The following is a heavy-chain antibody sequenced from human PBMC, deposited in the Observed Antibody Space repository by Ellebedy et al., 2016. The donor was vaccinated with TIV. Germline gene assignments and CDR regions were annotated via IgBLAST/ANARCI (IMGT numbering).Heavy chain of an antibody. CDR2: IKQDGSEK. Sequence: GESLKISCAASGFTFSSYWMSWVRHAPGKGLEWVANIKQDGSEKYYVDSVKGRFTISRDNAKNSLYLQMNSLRAEDTAVYYFASFYCSASWGQGTLVTVSS. V-gene: IGHV3-7*01. D-gene: IGHD6-25*01. CDR3: ASFYCSAS. CDR1: GFTFSSYW. J-gene: IGHJ5*02.